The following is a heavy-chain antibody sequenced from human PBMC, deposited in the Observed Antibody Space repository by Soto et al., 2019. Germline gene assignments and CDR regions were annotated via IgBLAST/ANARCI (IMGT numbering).Heavy chain of an antibody. Sequence: GASVKVSCKASGYSFSSYGIKWGRQAPGQGLEGMGWISVYNGNTNYAQKFQGRVTMTRDISTSTAYMELSSLRSEDTAVYYCAADPYYDFWSQTGQNWFDPWGQGTLVTVSS. CDR1: GYSFSSYG. J-gene: IGHJ5*02. CDR2: ISVYNGNT. V-gene: IGHV1-18*04. CDR3: AADPYYDFWSQTGQNWFDP. D-gene: IGHD3-3*01.